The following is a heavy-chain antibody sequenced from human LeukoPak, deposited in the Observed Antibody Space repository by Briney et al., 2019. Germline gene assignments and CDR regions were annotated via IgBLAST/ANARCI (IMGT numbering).Heavy chain of an antibody. J-gene: IGHJ5*02. D-gene: IGHD4-17*01. Sequence: PSETLSLTCTVSGDSISSSNWFWGWIRLPPGKGPEWIGSIYNSGNSYYNPSLESRVSMSVDTSKNQFSLKLSSVTAADTAVYYCAREALRPSRWFDPWGQGTLVTVSS. CDR2: IYNSGNS. CDR3: AREALRPSRWFDP. CDR1: GDSISSSNWF. V-gene: IGHV4-39*02.